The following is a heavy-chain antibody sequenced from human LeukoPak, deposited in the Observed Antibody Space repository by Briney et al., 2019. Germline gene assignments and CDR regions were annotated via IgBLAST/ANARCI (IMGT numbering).Heavy chain of an antibody. D-gene: IGHD3-22*01. J-gene: IGHJ5*02. V-gene: IGHV1-18*01. CDR2: ISAYNGNT. CDR1: GYTFTSYG. Sequence: ASVKVSCKASGYTFTSYGISWVRQAPGQGLEWMGWISAYNGNTNYAQKIQGRVTMTTDTSTSTAYMELRSLRSDDTAVYYCARDRTYYDSSGYSPWGQGTLVTVSS. CDR3: ARDRTYYDSSGYSP.